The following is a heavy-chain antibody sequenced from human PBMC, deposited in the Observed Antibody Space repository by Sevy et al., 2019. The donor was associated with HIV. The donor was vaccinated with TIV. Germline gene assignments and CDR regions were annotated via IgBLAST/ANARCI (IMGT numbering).Heavy chain of an antibody. J-gene: IGHJ4*02. V-gene: IGHV4-30-4*01. D-gene: IGHD5-18*01. CDR2: IDYSGIT. CDR1: GGSISSGDYY. Sequence: SETLSLTCTVSGGSISSGDYYWSWIRQPPGKGLEWIGYIDYSGITYYNPSFKSRVTISVDTSKNQFSLKLITVTAADTAVYYSASRGYSYGNRNWGQGTLVAVSS. CDR3: ASRGYSYGNRN.